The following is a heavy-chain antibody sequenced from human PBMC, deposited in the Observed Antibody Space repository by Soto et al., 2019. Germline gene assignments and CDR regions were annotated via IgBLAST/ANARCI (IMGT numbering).Heavy chain of an antibody. J-gene: IGHJ6*02. D-gene: IGHD1-26*01. CDR2: TRNKANRYTT. V-gene: IGHV3-72*01. CDR1: GFTFSDHY. CDR3: ARDPRWDIYGMDV. Sequence: EVQLVESGGGLVQPGGSLRLSCAVSGFTFSDHYMDWVRQAPGKGLEWVGRTRNKANRYTTEYAASVKGRFTISRDDSKNSLYLQMNSLKTEDTAVYYCARDPRWDIYGMDVWGQGTTVTVSS.